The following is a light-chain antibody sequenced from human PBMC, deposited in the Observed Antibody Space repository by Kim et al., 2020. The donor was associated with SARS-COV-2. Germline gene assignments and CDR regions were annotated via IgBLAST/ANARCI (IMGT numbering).Light chain of an antibody. J-gene: IGLJ3*02. CDR2: RDT. Sequence: SYELTQSLSVSVALGQTATITCGASNIGSKIVHWYQQTPGQAPVMVIDRDTNRPSGIPERFSGSTSGNTATLTISRAQAGDEADYYCQVWDSNTWVFGGGTQLTVL. CDR1: NIGSKI. V-gene: IGLV3-9*01. CDR3: QVWDSNTWV.